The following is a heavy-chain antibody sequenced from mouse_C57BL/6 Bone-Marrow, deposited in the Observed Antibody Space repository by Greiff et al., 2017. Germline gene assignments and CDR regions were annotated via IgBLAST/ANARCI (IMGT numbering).Heavy chain of an antibody. CDR2: IDPSDSYT. J-gene: IGHJ2*01. V-gene: IGHV1-59*01. CDR3: ARSEGDYGGYYMDY. CDR1: GYTFTSYW. Sequence: VQLQQPGAELVRPGTSVKLSCKASGYTFTSYWMHLVKQRPGQGLEWIGVIDPSDSYTNYNPKFKVKATFTVYPSSSTASMKLSSLKSEDSAVYYGARSEGDYGGYYMDYGGQGTTLTVSS. D-gene: IGHD2-4*01.